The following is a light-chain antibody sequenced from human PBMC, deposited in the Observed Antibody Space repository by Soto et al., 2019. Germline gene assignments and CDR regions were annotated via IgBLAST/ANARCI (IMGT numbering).Light chain of an antibody. CDR3: HQRQSWPRT. CDR1: QSVSSSY. CDR2: VAS. Sequence: EIVLTQSPGTLSLSPGERATLSCRASQSVSSSYLAWYQQKPGQAPRLLIYVASSRATGIPDRFSGSGSGTDFTLTISSLEPEDFALYYCHQRQSWPRTFGQGTKVDIK. V-gene: IGKV3D-20*02. J-gene: IGKJ1*01.